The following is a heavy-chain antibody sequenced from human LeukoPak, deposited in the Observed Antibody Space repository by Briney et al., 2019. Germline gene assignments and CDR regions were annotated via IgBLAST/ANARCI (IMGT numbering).Heavy chain of an antibody. J-gene: IGHJ6*03. D-gene: IGHD6-19*01. CDR3: ARAHGAGGLGYYYMDV. CDR2: ISGSGGST. CDR1: GFTFSSYG. Sequence: GGTLRLSCAASGFTFSSYGMSWVRQAPGKWLEWVSAISGSGGSTYYADSVKGRFTISRDNAKKSLYLQMNSLRAEDTALYYCARAHGAGGLGYYYMDVWGKGTTVTIPS. V-gene: IGHV3-23*01.